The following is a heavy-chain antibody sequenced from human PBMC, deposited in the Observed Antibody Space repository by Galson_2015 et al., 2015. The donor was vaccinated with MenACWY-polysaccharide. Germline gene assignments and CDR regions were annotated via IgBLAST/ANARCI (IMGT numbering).Heavy chain of an antibody. CDR3: ARWTSRGNPDGYLDY. Sequence: SVQVSCKASGYNFNSYDINWVRQASGQGLEWMGWMNPNSGNTGYAQKLQGRVTMTRDTSINTAYMELSSLTSEDTAVYYCARWTSRGNPDGYLDYWGHGTQVTVSS. J-gene: IGHJ4*01. V-gene: IGHV1-8*01. CDR1: GYNFNSYD. CDR2: MNPNSGNT. D-gene: IGHD2/OR15-2a*01.